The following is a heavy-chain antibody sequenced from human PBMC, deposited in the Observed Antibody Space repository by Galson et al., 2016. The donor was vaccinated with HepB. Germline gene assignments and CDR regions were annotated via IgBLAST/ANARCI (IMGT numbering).Heavy chain of an antibody. Sequence: LRLSCAASGFPFDEYDMSWVRQVPGKGLEWGSGIYRNGGITGYADPVRGRFTISRDNARNSRYLQMNSLRAEDTALYLCARDRRYSGRASSSYKGMDVWGQGTSVFVSS. J-gene: IGHJ6*02. CDR3: ARDRRYSGRASSSYKGMDV. V-gene: IGHV3-20*01. CDR1: GFPFDEYD. CDR2: IYRNGGIT. D-gene: IGHD5-12*01.